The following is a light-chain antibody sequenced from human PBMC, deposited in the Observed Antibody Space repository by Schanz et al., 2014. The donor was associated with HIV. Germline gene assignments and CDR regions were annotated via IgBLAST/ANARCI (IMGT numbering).Light chain of an antibody. CDR3: KSYRNNNYGTLVV. J-gene: IGLJ2*01. V-gene: IGLV2-14*03. CDR1: SSDVGGYNY. Sequence: QSVLTQPASVSGSPGQSVTISCTGTSSDVGGYNYVAWYQQHPGKAPKLLIYDVPNRPSGVSIRFSGSKSGNTATLTISGLQAEDEADYYCKSYRNNNYGTLVVFGGGTKLTVL. CDR2: DVP.